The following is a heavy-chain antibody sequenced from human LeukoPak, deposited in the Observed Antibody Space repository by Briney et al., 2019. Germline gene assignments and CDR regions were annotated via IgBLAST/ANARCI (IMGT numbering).Heavy chain of an antibody. CDR2: MNPNSGNT. CDR1: GYTFTSYD. J-gene: IGHJ4*02. CDR3: ARPESGSGSFRDY. V-gene: IGHV1-8*01. Sequence: ASVKVSCKASGYTFTSYDINWVRQATGQGLEWMGWMNPNSGNTGYAQEFQGRVTMTRSTSINTAYMELSSLRSEDTAVYYCARPESGSGSFRDYWGQGTLVTVSS. D-gene: IGHD3-10*01.